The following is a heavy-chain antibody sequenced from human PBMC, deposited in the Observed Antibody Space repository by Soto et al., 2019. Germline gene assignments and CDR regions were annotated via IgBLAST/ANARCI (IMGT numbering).Heavy chain of an antibody. V-gene: IGHV3-23*01. D-gene: IGHD1-1*01. CDR2: ISGGGDAA. CDR1: GFTFINYA. Sequence: EVQVLESGGGLVQPGGSLRLSCAGSGFTFINYAMNWVRQAPGKGLEWVSSISGGGDAAFFPDSVRGRFTISRDNSKNTGTLQRNSRGVEATAVYYWARKSLGSTTGPNYWYVALWGRGTLVNVSS. CDR3: ARKSLGSTTGPNYWYVAL. J-gene: IGHJ2*01.